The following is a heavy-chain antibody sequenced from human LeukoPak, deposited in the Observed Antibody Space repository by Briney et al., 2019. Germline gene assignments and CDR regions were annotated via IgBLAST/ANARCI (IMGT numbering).Heavy chain of an antibody. V-gene: IGHV4-61*02. CDR1: GGSISSGSYY. CDR2: IYTSGST. CDR3: ARAEGAVTMSRFDGENDAFDI. J-gene: IGHJ3*02. D-gene: IGHD4-17*01. Sequence: SETLSLTCTVSGGSISSGSYYWSWIRQPAGKGLEWIGRIYTSGSTNYNPSLKSRVTISVDTSKNQFSLKLSSVTAADTAVYYCARAEGAVTMSRFDGENDAFDIWGQGTMVTVSS.